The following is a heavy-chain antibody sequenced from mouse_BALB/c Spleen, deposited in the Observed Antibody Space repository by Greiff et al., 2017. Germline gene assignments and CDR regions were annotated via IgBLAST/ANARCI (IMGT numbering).Heavy chain of an antibody. CDR1: GFSLTGYG. CDR2: IWGDGST. V-gene: IGHV2-6-7*01. Sequence: VQLQESGPGLVAPSQCLSISCTASGFSLTGYGVNWVRQPPGKGLEWLGMIWGDGSTDYNSALKSRLSISKDNSKSQVFLKMNSLQTDDTARYYCARGDYDEAWFAYWGQGTLVTVSA. J-gene: IGHJ3*01. D-gene: IGHD2-4*01. CDR3: ARGDYDEAWFAY.